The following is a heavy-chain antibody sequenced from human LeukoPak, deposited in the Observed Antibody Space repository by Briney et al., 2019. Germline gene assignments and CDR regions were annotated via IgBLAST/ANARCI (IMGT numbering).Heavy chain of an antibody. CDR1: GNTFTSHY. CDR3: VSYNNDQNWFDP. Sequence: ASVKVSCNVSGNTFTSHYMHWVRQAPGRGLEWMGIIKPTDGRTTYAQKFQGRLTMTRDTSTNTVYMELSSLRFEDTAVYYCVSYNNDQNWFDPWGQGTLVTVS. V-gene: IGHV1-46*01. CDR2: IKPTDGRT. D-gene: IGHD3-10*01. J-gene: IGHJ5*02.